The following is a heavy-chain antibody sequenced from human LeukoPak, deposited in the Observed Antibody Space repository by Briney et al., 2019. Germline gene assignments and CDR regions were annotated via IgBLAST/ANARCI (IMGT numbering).Heavy chain of an antibody. Sequence: PGGSLRLSCAASGFTFSSYSMNWVRQAPGKGLEWVSSISSSSSYIYYAHSAKGRFTISRDNANNSPYLQMNSLRAEDTAVYYCAAYGDYVDYWGQGTLVAVSS. CDR3: AAYGDYVDY. J-gene: IGHJ4*02. CDR2: ISSSSSYI. V-gene: IGHV3-21*01. D-gene: IGHD4-17*01. CDR1: GFTFSSYS.